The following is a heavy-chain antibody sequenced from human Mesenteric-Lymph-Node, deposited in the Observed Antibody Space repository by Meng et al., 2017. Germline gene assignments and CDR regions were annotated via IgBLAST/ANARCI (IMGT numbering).Heavy chain of an antibody. CDR3: ATKTNASGR. J-gene: IGHJ4*02. Sequence: GESLKISCEASGFTVSDFGFHWVRQAPGKGLEWVAVIWYDGSKKYYADSVKGRFTISRDDSKNTLYLQMNSLRAEDTAVYYCATKTNASGRWGQGTLVTVSS. CDR1: GFTVSDFG. D-gene: IGHD1-26*01. V-gene: IGHV3-33*01. CDR2: IWYDGSKK.